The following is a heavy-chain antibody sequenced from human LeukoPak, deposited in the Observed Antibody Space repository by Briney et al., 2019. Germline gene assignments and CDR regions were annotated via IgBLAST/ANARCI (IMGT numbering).Heavy chain of an antibody. J-gene: IGHJ4*02. Sequence: PSETLSLTCTVTGGSMNTYYWSWIRQPPGKGLEWIGYIYYSGSTSYSPSLKSRVTMSVDTSKNQISLNLRSVTAADTAVYYCARVSLDFYDRSGYYYFDYWGQGTLATVSS. CDR2: IYYSGST. CDR1: GGSMNTYY. V-gene: IGHV4-59*01. CDR3: ARVSLDFYDRSGYYYFDY. D-gene: IGHD3-22*01.